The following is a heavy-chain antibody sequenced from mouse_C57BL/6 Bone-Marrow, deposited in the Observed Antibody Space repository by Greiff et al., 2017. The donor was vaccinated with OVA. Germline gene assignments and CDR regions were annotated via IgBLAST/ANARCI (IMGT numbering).Heavy chain of an antibody. V-gene: IGHV5-17*01. D-gene: IGHD1-1*01. Sequence: EVMLVESGGGLVKPGGSLKLSCAASGFTFSDYGMHWVRQAPEKGLEWVAYISSGSSTIYYADTVKGRFTISRDNAKNTLFLQMTSLRSEDTAMYYCARTTVVAKFAYWGQGTLVTVSA. J-gene: IGHJ3*01. CDR1: GFTFSDYG. CDR2: ISSGSSTI. CDR3: ARTTVVAKFAY.